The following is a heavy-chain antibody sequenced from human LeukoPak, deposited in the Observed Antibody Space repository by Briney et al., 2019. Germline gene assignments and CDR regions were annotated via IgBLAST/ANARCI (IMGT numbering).Heavy chain of an antibody. CDR1: GYTFTSYY. V-gene: IGHV1-46*01. Sequence: ASVKVSCKASGYTFTSYYMHWVRQAPGQGLKWMGIINPSGGSTSYAQKFQGRVTMTRDTSTSTVYMELSSLRSEDTAVYYCARDVRFLEWLSYNWFDPWGQGTLVTVSS. D-gene: IGHD3-3*01. CDR2: INPSGGST. CDR3: ARDVRFLEWLSYNWFDP. J-gene: IGHJ5*02.